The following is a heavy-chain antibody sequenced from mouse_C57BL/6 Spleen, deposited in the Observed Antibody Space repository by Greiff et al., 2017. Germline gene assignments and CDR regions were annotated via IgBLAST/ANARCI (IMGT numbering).Heavy chain of an antibody. Sequence: EVQLQQSGPELVKPGASVKISCKASGYTFTDYYMNWVKQSHGKSLEWIGDINPNNGGTSYNQKFKGKATLTVDKSSSTAYMELRSLTSEDSAVYYCAREGTTLVATRGYFDVWGTGTTVTVSS. CDR2: INPNNGGT. V-gene: IGHV1-26*01. J-gene: IGHJ1*03. CDR3: AREGTTLVATRGYFDV. CDR1: GYTFTDYY. D-gene: IGHD1-1*01.